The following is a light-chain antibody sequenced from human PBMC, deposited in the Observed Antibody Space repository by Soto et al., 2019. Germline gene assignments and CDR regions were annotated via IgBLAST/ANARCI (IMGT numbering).Light chain of an antibody. Sequence: DIQMTQSPSSLSASVGDRVTITCRASQSIGNFLNWYQRKPGEAPKLLIYAASTLHSGVPSRFSGSGSGTDCTLTISSLQPEDFATYYCQQNYNTPLTFGGGTRVEIK. CDR1: QSIGNF. J-gene: IGKJ4*01. CDR2: AAS. V-gene: IGKV1-39*01. CDR3: QQNYNTPLT.